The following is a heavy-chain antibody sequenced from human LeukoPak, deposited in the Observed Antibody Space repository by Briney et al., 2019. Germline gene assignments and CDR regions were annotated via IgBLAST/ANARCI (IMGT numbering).Heavy chain of an antibody. CDR2: ISGSGGST. CDR1: GFTFSSYA. J-gene: IGHJ4*02. CDR3: AKVKGRGYNWNYYFDY. D-gene: IGHD1-7*01. V-gene: IGHV3-23*01. Sequence: GGSLRLSCAASGFTFSSYAMSWVRQAPGKELEWVSAISGSGGSTYYADSVKGRFTISRDNSKNTLYLQMNSLRAEDTAVYYCAKVKGRGYNWNYYFDYWGQGTLVTVSS.